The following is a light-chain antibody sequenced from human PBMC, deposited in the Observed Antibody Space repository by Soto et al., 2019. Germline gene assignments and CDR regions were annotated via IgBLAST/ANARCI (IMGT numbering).Light chain of an antibody. Sequence: QSVLTQPPSASGTPGQRVTISCSGSSSNIGSNSVNWYHQLPGAAPKVLIHSNHQRPSGVPDRFSGSKSGTSASLAISGLQSDDEAYYYCGAWDDSLNGYVFGTGTKLTVL. CDR1: SSNIGSNS. CDR3: GAWDDSLNGYV. J-gene: IGLJ1*01. CDR2: SNH. V-gene: IGLV1-44*01.